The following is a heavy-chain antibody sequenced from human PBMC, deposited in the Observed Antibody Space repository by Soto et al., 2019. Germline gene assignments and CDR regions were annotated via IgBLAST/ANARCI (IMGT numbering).Heavy chain of an antibody. V-gene: IGHV4-61*01. CDR3: ARDLAYYYDSSDYQAAFDI. Sequence: SETLSLTCTVSGGSVSSGSYYWSWIRQPPGKGLEWIGYIYYSGSTNYNPSLKSRVTISVDTSKNQFSLKMSSVTAADTAVYYCARDLAYYYDSSDYQAAFDIWGQGTMVTVSS. J-gene: IGHJ3*02. CDR2: IYYSGST. D-gene: IGHD3-22*01. CDR1: GGSVSSGSYY.